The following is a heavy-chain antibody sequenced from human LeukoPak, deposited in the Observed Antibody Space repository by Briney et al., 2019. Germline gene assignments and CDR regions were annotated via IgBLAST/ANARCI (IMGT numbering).Heavy chain of an antibody. D-gene: IGHD2-8*01. CDR2: INAYNGNT. J-gene: IGHJ4*02. CDR1: GYTFNTYG. V-gene: IGHV1-18*01. Sequence: ASVKVSCKASGYTFNTYGFSWVRQAPGQGLEWMGWINAYNGNTNYAQKLQGRVTMTTETSTSTAYMELRSLRSDDTAVYYCASARQRHCTNGVCPSLTDSWGQGTLVTVSS. CDR3: ASARQRHCTNGVCPSLTDS.